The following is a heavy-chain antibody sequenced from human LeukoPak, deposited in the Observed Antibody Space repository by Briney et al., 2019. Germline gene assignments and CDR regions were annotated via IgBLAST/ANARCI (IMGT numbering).Heavy chain of an antibody. Sequence: GGSLRLSCAASGFTFSSYSMNWVRQAPGKGLEWVSSISSSSYIYYADSVKGRFTISRDNAKNSLYLQMNSLRAEDTAVYYCARAGVAAAGPFDYWGQGTLVTVSS. V-gene: IGHV3-21*01. J-gene: IGHJ4*02. CDR2: ISSSSYI. CDR1: GFTFSSYS. CDR3: ARAGVAAAGPFDY. D-gene: IGHD6-13*01.